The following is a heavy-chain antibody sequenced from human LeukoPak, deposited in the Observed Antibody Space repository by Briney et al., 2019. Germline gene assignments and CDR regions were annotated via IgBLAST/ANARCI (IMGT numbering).Heavy chain of an antibody. CDR3: ARQVSELLWFGDENWFDP. CDR2: IYYSGST. J-gene: IGHJ5*02. V-gene: IGHV4-59*08. CDR1: GGSISSYY. Sequence: SETLSLTCTVSGGSISSYYWSWIRQPPGKGLERIGYIYYSGSTNYNPSLKSRVTISLDTSKNQFSLKLSYVTAADTAVYYCARQVSELLWFGDENWFDPWGQGTLVTVSS. D-gene: IGHD3-10*01.